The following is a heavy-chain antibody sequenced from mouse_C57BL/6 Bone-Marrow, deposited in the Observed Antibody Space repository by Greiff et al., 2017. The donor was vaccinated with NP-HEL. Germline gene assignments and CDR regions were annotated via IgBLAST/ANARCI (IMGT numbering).Heavy chain of an antibody. D-gene: IGHD2-3*01. CDR1: GFTFSSYA. CDR2: ISSGGGYI. Sequence: EVQRVESGEGLVKPGGSLKLSCAASGFTFSSYAMSWVRQTPEKRLEWVAYISSGGGYIYYADPVKGRFTISRDNARNTLYLQMSSLKYEDKAMYYCTRDGYYAIDYWDQGTAVTVSS. V-gene: IGHV5-9-1*02. CDR3: TRDGYYAIDY. J-gene: IGHJ4*01.